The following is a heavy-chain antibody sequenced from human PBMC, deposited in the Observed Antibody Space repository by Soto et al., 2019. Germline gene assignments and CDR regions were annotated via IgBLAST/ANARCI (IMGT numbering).Heavy chain of an antibody. CDR3: ARALILLGYYINDRFNI. D-gene: IGHD3-9*01. J-gene: IGHJ3*02. CDR2: IYYSGST. CDR1: GGSISSYY. V-gene: IGHV4-59*01. Sequence: PSETLSLTCTVSGGSISSYYWSWIRQPPGKGLEWIGYIYYSGSTNYNPSLKSRVTISVDTSKNQFSLKLSSVTAADTAVYYCARALILLGYYINDRFNIWGQGKMFPVSS.